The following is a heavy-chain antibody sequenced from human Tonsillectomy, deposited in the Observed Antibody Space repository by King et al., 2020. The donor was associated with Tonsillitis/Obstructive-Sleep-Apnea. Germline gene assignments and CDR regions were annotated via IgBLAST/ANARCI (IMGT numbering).Heavy chain of an antibody. CDR1: GGSISSGGYY. D-gene: IGHD2-2*01. CDR3: ARDGLGVPAAVDY. J-gene: IGHJ4*02. CDR2: IYYSGCT. V-gene: IGHV4-31*03. Sequence: QLQESGPGLVKPSQTLSLHCTVSGGSISSGGYYWSWIRQPPGKGLELIGYIYYSGCTCFNPALQSRVTISVYTSKNPFSLKLSSVTAADTAVYYCARDGLGVPAAVDYWGQGTLVTVSS.